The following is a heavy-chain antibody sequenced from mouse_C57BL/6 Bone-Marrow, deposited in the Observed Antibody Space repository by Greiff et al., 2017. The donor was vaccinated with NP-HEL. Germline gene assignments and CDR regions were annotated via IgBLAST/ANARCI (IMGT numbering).Heavy chain of an antibody. CDR3: ASRAY. Sequence: EVKLVESGGDLVKPGGSLKLSCAASGFTFSSYGMSWVRQTPDKRLEWVATISSGGSYTYYPDSVKGRFIISRDNAKNTLYLQMSSLKSEDTAMYYCASRAYWGQGTLVTVSA. CDR1: GFTFSSYG. V-gene: IGHV5-6*02. J-gene: IGHJ3*01. CDR2: ISSGGSYT.